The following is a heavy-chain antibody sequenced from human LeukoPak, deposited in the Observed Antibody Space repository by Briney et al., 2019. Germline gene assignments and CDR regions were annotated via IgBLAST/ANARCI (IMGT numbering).Heavy chain of an antibody. CDR2: VSDGSTPT. CDR1: GFSFSGQS. CDR3: ARNKRATQHYFDY. D-gene: IGHD2-2*01. Sequence: PGGSLRLSCAASGFSFSGQSMNWVRQAPGRGLEWVAFVSDGSTPTYYADSVRGRFTISRDNAENSLYLQMNSLRAEDTAVYYCARNKRATQHYFDYWGQGTLVTVSS. J-gene: IGHJ4*02. V-gene: IGHV3-48*04.